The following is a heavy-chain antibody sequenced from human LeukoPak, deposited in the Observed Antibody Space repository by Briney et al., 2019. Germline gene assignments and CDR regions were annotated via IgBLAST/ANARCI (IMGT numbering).Heavy chain of an antibody. CDR2: ISSDGSNK. V-gene: IGHV3-30*04. CDR3: ARGRRTLIVGATRNAFDV. CDR1: GFTFSSYA. D-gene: IGHD1-26*01. Sequence: GGSLRLSCAASGFTFSSYAMHWVRQAPGKGLEWVTFISSDGSNKYYADSVKGRFSISRDNSKNTLYLQMNSLRPEDTAVYYCARGRRTLIVGATRNAFDVWGQGTIVTVSS. J-gene: IGHJ3*01.